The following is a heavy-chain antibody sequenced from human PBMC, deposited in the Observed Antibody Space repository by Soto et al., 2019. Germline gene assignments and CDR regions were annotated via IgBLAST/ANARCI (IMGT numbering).Heavy chain of an antibody. CDR2: IIPILGIA. J-gene: IGHJ6*02. D-gene: IGHD3-10*01. CDR3: ARDPLRITMVRGVPLYYYYGMDV. V-gene: IGHV1-69*04. Sequence: SVKVSCKASGYSFTRYGIAWARQAPGQGLEWMGRIIPILGIANYAQKFQGRVTITADKSTSTAYMELSSLRSEDTAVYYCARDPLRITMVRGVPLYYYYGMDVWGQGTTVTVSS. CDR1: GYSFTRYG.